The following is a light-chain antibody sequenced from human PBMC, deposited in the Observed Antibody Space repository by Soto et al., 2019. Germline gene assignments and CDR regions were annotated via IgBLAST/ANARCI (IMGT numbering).Light chain of an antibody. CDR3: HQYVTSTTLCT. CDR2: GAS. J-gene: IGKJ3*01. CDR1: QNVRSNF. V-gene: IGKV3-20*01. Sequence: EVVLTQSPGTLSLSPGERATLSCRARQNVRSNFLAWYQQKPGQAPRLLIYGASNRATGIPDRFSGSGSGTDFTLTISRLEPEDFAVYYCHQYVTSTTLCTFGPGTKVDI.